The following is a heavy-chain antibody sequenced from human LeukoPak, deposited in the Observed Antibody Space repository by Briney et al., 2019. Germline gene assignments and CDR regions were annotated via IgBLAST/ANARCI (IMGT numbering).Heavy chain of an antibody. CDR1: GGSISSGGYY. Sequence: LSLTCPVSGGSISSGGYYWSWIRQHPGKGLEWIGYIYYSGSTYYNPSLKSRVTISVDTSKNQFSLKLSSVTAADTAVYYCARVVPAAVVDYWGQGTLVTVSS. D-gene: IGHD2-2*01. J-gene: IGHJ4*02. CDR3: ARVVPAAVVDY. CDR2: IYYSGST. V-gene: IGHV4-31*03.